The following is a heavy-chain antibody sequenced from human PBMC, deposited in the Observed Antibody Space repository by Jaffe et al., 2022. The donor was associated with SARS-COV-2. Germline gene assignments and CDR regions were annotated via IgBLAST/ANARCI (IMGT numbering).Heavy chain of an antibody. J-gene: IGHJ1*01. Sequence: EVQLVESGGGLVQPGGSLRLSCAASGFTFSSYSMNWVRQAPGKGLEWVSYISSSSSTIYYADSVKGRFTISRDNAKNSLYLQMNSLRDEDTAVYYCARGAIVVVTAIRNGYFQHWGQGTLVTVSS. D-gene: IGHD2-21*02. CDR3: ARGAIVVVTAIRNGYFQH. CDR1: GFTFSSYS. CDR2: ISSSSSTI. V-gene: IGHV3-48*02.